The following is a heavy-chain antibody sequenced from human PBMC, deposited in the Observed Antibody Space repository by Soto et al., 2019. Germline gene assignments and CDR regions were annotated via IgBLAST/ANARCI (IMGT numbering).Heavy chain of an antibody. D-gene: IGHD4-17*01. Sequence: ASVKVSCKASGYTFTGYYMHWVRQAPGQGLEWMGWINPNSGGTNYVQKFQGRVTMTRYTSISTAYMELSRLRSDDTAVYYCARDDYGDYDYRGYSDCGYWGQGTLVTVSS. CDR2: INPNSGGT. V-gene: IGHV1-2*02. J-gene: IGHJ4*02. CDR1: GYTFTGYY. CDR3: ARDDYGDYDYRGYSDCGY.